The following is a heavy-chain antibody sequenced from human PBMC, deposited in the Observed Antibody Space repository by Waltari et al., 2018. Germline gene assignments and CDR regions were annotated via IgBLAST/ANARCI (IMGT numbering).Heavy chain of an antibody. D-gene: IGHD2-21*02. Sequence: QVTLRESGPALVKPTQTLTLTCTFSGFSLSTSGVCVSWIRQPPGEALEWLALIDWDDAKYYSTSLKTRLTISKDTSKNQVVLTMTNMDPVDTATYYCARIVVVTAIRYYYYYGMDVWGQGTTVTVSS. J-gene: IGHJ6*02. V-gene: IGHV2-70*01. CDR3: ARIVVVTAIRYYYYYGMDV. CDR2: IDWDDAK. CDR1: GFSLSTSGVC.